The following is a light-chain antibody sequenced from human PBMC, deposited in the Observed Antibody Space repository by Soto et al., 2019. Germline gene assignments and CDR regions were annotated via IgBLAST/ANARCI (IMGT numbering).Light chain of an antibody. CDR2: ATS. CDR3: IQDFISPLT. CDR1: QGIRGD. V-gene: IGKV1-6*01. J-gene: IGKJ1*01. Sequence: AIQMTQSPSSLSASLGDRVTITCRASQGIRGDLGWYQQKPGKAPKLLISATSTLQSGVPSRFSGRGSGTNFTLTISSLQPEDFATSYCIQDFISPLTVGQGTKVDIK.